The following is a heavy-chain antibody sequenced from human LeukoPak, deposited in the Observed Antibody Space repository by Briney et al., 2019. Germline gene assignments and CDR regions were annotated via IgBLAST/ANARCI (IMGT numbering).Heavy chain of an antibody. CDR2: INHSGRT. D-gene: IGHD2-21*01. CDR1: GGSIGSYY. Sequence: SETLSLTCTVSGGSIGSYYWSWIRQPPGKGLEWIGEINHSGRTNYNLSLKRRVTISVDTSKNQFSLKLSSVTAADTAVYYCARGTRLWGYYYYYMDVWGKGTTVTISS. J-gene: IGHJ6*03. V-gene: IGHV4-34*01. CDR3: ARGTRLWGYYYYYMDV.